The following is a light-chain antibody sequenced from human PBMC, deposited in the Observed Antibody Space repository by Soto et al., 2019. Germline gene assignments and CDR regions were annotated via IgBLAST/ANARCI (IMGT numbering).Light chain of an antibody. CDR2: EVS. V-gene: IGLV2-14*01. J-gene: IGLJ2*01. Sequence: QTVVTQPASVSGSPGQSITISCTGTSSDVDTYKYVSWYQRHPGKAPKLMIYEVSYRPSGVSDRFSGSKSGNTASLTISGLQAEDEADYYCCSYAGSTTRVQFGGGTKLTVL. CDR1: SSDVDTYKY. CDR3: CSYAGSTTRVQ.